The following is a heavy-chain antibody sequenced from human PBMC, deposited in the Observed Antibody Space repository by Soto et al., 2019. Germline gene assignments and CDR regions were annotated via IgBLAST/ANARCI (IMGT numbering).Heavy chain of an antibody. Sequence: GGSLRLSCGAFGFTFRSYAMSWVRQATGEGLEWVSAISGSGGSTCYADSVKGRFTISRDNSKNTLYLQMSSLRAEDTAVYYCAKDLYSNHEDFWGQGT. D-gene: IGHD4-4*01. CDR3: AKDLYSNHEDF. J-gene: IGHJ4*02. CDR2: ISGSGGST. V-gene: IGHV3-23*01. CDR1: GFTFRSYA.